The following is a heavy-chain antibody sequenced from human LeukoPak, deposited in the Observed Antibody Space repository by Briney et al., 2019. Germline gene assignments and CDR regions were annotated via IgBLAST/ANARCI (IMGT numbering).Heavy chain of an antibody. CDR3: AKDSTVTAFDY. D-gene: IGHD4-17*01. Sequence: GGSLRLSCAASGFTFSSYGMHWVRQAPGKGLEWVAVISYDGSNKHYADSVKGRFTISRDNSKNTLYLQMNSLRAEDTAVYYCAKDSTVTAFDYWGQGTLVTVSS. J-gene: IGHJ4*02. CDR2: ISYDGSNK. CDR1: GFTFSSYG. V-gene: IGHV3-30*18.